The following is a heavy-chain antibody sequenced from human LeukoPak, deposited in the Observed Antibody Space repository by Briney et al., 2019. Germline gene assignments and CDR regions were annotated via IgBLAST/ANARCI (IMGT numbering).Heavy chain of an antibody. CDR3: AGGASSSWPFDY. CDR1: GGSFSGYY. Sequence: SETLSLTCAVYGGSFSGYYWSWIRQPPGKGLEWIGEINHSGSTNYNPSLKSRVTISVDTSKNQFSLKLSSVTAADTAVYYCAGGASSSWPFDYWGQGTLVTVSS. D-gene: IGHD6-13*01. CDR2: INHSGST. V-gene: IGHV4-34*01. J-gene: IGHJ4*02.